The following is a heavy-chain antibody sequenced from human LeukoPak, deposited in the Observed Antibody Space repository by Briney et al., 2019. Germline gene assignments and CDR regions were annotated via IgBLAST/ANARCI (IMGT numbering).Heavy chain of an antibody. V-gene: IGHV3-74*03. CDR2: ISTDGSSA. Sequence: GSLRLSCAASGFTFNSYWMHWVRQAPGKGLVWVSRISTDGSSAMYADSVKGRFTISRDNAKNSVYLQMDSLRAEDTAVYYCARERSSNTWGSFDYWGQGTLVTVSS. CDR1: GFTFNSYW. CDR3: ARERSSNTWGSFDY. D-gene: IGHD6-13*01. J-gene: IGHJ4*02.